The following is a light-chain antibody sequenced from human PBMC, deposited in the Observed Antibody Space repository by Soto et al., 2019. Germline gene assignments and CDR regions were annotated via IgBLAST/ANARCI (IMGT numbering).Light chain of an antibody. CDR2: DAS. Sequence: DIQMTQSPSSLSASVGDRVTITCQASQDINTYLNWYQQKPRRAPNLLIYDASKLETGVPSRFSGGGSGTEFTDTVTSLQPEDIATYFCQHYDNLLLTFGGGTKVEL. V-gene: IGKV1-33*01. J-gene: IGKJ4*01. CDR3: QHYDNLLLT. CDR1: QDINTY.